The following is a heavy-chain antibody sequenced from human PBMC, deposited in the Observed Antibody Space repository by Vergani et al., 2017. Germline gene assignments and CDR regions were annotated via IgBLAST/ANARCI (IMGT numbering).Heavy chain of an antibody. Sequence: QVQLVQSGAEVKKPGASVKVSCKASGYTFTGCYMHWVRQAPGQGFEWMGILNPTTGHTTSAQKFMGRVDMTRDPSTDTSTRTVQMTLSSLRSEDTAVYYCARSIGYCAGATCRAYYFDHWGQGTRVTVSS. CDR3: ARSIGYCAGATCRAYYFDH. CDR1: GYTFTGCY. V-gene: IGHV1-46*01. D-gene: IGHD2-21*01. J-gene: IGHJ5*02. CDR2: LNPTTGHT.